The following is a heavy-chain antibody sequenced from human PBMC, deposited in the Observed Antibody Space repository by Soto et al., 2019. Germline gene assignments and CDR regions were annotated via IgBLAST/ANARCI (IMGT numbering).Heavy chain of an antibody. CDR2: IYYSGST. CDR1: GGSISSGDYY. J-gene: IGHJ4*02. CDR3: ARVLTYYDYVWGSYRPYYFDY. V-gene: IGHV4-30-4*01. Sequence: SETLSLTCTVSGGSISSGDYYWSWIRQPPGKGLEWIGYIYYSGSTYYNPSLKSRVTISVDTSKNQFSLKLSSVTAADTAVYYCARVLTYYDYVWGSYRPYYFDYWGQGTLVTVS. D-gene: IGHD3-16*02.